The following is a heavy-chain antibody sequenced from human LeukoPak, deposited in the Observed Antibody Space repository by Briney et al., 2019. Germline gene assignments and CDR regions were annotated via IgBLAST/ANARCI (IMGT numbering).Heavy chain of an antibody. Sequence: GGSLRLSCAASGFTFSTYSMNWVRQAPGKGLEWVSYISSSSSPIYYADSVKGRFTISRDNAKNSLYLQMNSLRTEDTAVYYCARTSRAYCGGDCPNALGYWGQGTLVTVSS. V-gene: IGHV3-48*01. CDR1: GFTFSTYS. CDR2: ISSSSSPI. CDR3: ARTSRAYCGGDCPNALGY. J-gene: IGHJ4*02. D-gene: IGHD2-21*02.